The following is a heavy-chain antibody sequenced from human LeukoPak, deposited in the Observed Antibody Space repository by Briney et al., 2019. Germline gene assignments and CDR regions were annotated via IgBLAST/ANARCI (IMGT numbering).Heavy chain of an antibody. J-gene: IGHJ6*03. D-gene: IGHD6-6*01. Sequence: PSGRSLRLSCAASGFTFSSYAMPWVRQAPGKGLEWVAVISYDGSNKYYADSVKGRFTISRDNSKNTLYLQMNSLRAEDTAVYYCAREVLSSYMDVWGKGTTVTVSS. CDR3: AREVLSSYMDV. CDR2: ISYDGSNK. CDR1: GFTFSSYA. V-gene: IGHV3-30*04.